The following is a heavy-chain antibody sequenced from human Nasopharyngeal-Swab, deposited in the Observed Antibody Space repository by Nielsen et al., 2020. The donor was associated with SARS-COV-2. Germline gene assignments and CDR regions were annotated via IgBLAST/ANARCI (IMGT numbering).Heavy chain of an antibody. CDR3: ARQDRVGAYSFDY. J-gene: IGHJ4*02. V-gene: IGHV3-23*01. CDR2: ISGSGGST. CDR1: GFTFSSYA. Sequence: GESLKISCAASGFTFSSYAMSWVRPAPGKGLEWVSAISGSGGSTYYADSVKGRFTISRDNSKNTLYLQMNSLRAEDTAVYYCARQDRVGAYSFDYWGQGTLVTVSS. D-gene: IGHD1-26*01.